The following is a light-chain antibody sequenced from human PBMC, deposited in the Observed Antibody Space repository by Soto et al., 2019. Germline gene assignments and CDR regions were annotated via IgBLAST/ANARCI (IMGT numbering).Light chain of an antibody. CDR3: QHYNTYPWT. V-gene: IGKV1-5*03. CDR2: KAS. Sequence: DIQMTQSPSTLSASVGDRVTVTCRASQSISSWLAWYQQKAGKAPKLLIYKASALEGGVPSRFSSGGSGTDFTLTISSLEPEDFATYYCQHYNTYPWTFGQGTKVEIK. J-gene: IGKJ1*01. CDR1: QSISSW.